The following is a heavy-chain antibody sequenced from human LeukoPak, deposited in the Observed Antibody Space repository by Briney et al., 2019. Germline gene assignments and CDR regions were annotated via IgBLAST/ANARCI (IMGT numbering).Heavy chain of an antibody. CDR3: ARVSFFGDTDYYYYMDV. CDR1: GGSFSGYY. V-gene: IGHV4-34*01. D-gene: IGHD2-21*02. CDR2: INHSGST. Sequence: PSETLSLTCAVYGGSFSGYYWSFIRQPPGKGLEWIGEINHSGSTNYNPSLKSRVTILLDTSKNQFSLKVNSVTAADTAVYHCARVSFFGDTDYYYYMDVWGKGTTVTVSS. J-gene: IGHJ6*03.